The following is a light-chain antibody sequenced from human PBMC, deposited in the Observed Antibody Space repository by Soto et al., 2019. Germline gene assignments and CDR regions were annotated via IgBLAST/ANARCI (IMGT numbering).Light chain of an antibody. Sequence: QSALTQPASVSGSPGQSITISCTGTSSDVGGYRYVSWYQQHPGKAPKFIIYEVSNRPSGVSNRFSGSKSGNTASLTISRLQTEDEADYYCSSYTSSSTLVVFGGGTQLTVL. J-gene: IGLJ2*01. V-gene: IGLV2-14*01. CDR3: SSYTSSSTLVV. CDR1: SSDVGGYRY. CDR2: EVS.